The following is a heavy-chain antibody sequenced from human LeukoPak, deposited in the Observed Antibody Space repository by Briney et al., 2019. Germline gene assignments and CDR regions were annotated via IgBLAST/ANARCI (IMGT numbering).Heavy chain of an antibody. CDR3: ARRGITMVRNYYGMDV. Sequence: ASVKVSCKASGYTFTGYYMHWVRQAPGQGLEWMGWTNPNSGGTDYAQKFQGRVTMTRDTSISTAYMELSRLRSDDTAVYYCARRGITMVRNYYGMDVWGQGTTVTVSS. J-gene: IGHJ6*02. V-gene: IGHV1-2*02. CDR2: TNPNSGGT. D-gene: IGHD3-10*01. CDR1: GYTFTGYY.